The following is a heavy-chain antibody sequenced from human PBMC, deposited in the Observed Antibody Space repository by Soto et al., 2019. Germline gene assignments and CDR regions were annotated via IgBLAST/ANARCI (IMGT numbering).Heavy chain of an antibody. CDR3: ARGIATGQLDP. D-gene: IGHD2-15*01. Sequence: PSVKVTCKASGYTFTRYTMNWVRQAAGQRLELMGWINPDNGNTKSSQKFQDRVIITRDTSASTAYMDLSSLRSEDTAVYYCARGIATGQLDPWGQGTLVTVSS. CDR2: INPDNGNT. V-gene: IGHV1-3*01. CDR1: GYTFTRYT. J-gene: IGHJ5*02.